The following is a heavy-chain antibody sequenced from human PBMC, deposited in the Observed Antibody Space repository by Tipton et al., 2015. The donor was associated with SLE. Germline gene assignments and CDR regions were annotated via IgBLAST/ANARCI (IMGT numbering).Heavy chain of an antibody. CDR1: GGSFSGYY. J-gene: IGHJ1*01. CDR2: INHSGFT. Sequence: TLSLTCAVYGGSFSGYYWTWIRQPPGKGLECIGEINHSGFTNYNPSLKSRVTISVDTSKNQFSLKLSSVTAADTAVYYCARGGQWQALFQHWGQGTLVTVSS. CDR3: ARGGQWQALFQH. V-gene: IGHV4-34*01. D-gene: IGHD6-19*01.